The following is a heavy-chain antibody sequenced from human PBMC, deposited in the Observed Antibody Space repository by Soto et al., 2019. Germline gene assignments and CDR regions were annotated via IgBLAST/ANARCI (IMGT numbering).Heavy chain of an antibody. CDR3: ASVVGDGGNKGYFDY. CDR1: GGTFSSYA. D-gene: IGHD2-15*01. CDR2: IIPIFGTA. V-gene: IGHV1-69*13. Sequence: ASVKVSCKASGGTFSSYAISWVRQAPGQGLEWMGGIIPIFGTANYAQKFQGRVTITADESTSTAYMELSSLRSEDTAVYYCASVVGDGGNKGYFDYWGQGTLVTVSS. J-gene: IGHJ4*02.